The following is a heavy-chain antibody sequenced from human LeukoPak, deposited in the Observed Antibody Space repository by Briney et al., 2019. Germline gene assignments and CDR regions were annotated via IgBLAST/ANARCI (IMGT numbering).Heavy chain of an antibody. CDR2: TSDSGVST. Sequence: PGGSLRLSCAASGFTFSTYGMSWVRQAPGKGLEWVSATSDSGVSTYYADSVKGRFTISRDNSKNTLYLQMNSLRAEDTAVYYCARDTGLRVGEQKIKNWFDPWGQGTLVTVSS. J-gene: IGHJ5*02. D-gene: IGHD3-10*01. V-gene: IGHV3-23*01. CDR1: GFTFSTYG. CDR3: ARDTGLRVGEQKIKNWFDP.